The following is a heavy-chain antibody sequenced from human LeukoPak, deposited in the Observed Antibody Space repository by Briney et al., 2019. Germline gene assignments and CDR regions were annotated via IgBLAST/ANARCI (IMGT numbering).Heavy chain of an antibody. J-gene: IGHJ2*01. V-gene: IGHV3-53*01. CDR2: IYSGGST. CDR1: GFTFTTYT. CDR3: ARITNWYFDL. Sequence: GSLRLSCAASGFTFTTYTMSWVRQAPGKGLAWVSVIYSGGSTYYADSVKGRFTISRDNSKNTLYLQMNSLRAEDTAVYYCARITNWYFDLWGRGTLVTVSS.